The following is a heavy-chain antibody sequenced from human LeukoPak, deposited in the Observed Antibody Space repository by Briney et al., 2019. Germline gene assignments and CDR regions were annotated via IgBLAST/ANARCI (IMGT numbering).Heavy chain of an antibody. Sequence: PGGSLRLSCAASGFTFSSYAMHWVRQAPGKGLEWVAIISDDGSNKYYADSVKGRFTISRDNSENTLYLLMNSLRAEDTAVYYCAKDQDYGDHAADYWGQGTLVTVSS. D-gene: IGHD4-17*01. V-gene: IGHV3-30*18. J-gene: IGHJ4*02. CDR2: ISDDGSNK. CDR3: AKDQDYGDHAADY. CDR1: GFTFSSYA.